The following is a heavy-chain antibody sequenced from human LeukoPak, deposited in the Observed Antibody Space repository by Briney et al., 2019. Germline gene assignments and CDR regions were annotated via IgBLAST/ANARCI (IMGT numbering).Heavy chain of an antibody. CDR3: ARRYCSSTSCYHFDY. V-gene: IGHV1-69*01. D-gene: IGHD2-2*01. Sequence: SVKVSCKASGGTFSSYAISWVRQAPGQGLEWMGGIIPIFGTTNYAQKFQGRVTITADESTSTAYMELSSLRSEDTAVYYCARRYCSSTSCYHFDYWGQGTLVTVSS. J-gene: IGHJ4*02. CDR1: GGTFSSYA. CDR2: IIPIFGTT.